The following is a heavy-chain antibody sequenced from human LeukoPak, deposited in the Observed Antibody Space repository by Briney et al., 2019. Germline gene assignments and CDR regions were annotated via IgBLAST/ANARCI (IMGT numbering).Heavy chain of an antibody. CDR3: ARLDGSGWLVDY. CDR1: GGSISSSNFY. CDR2: VYYSGST. J-gene: IGHJ4*02. V-gene: IGHV4-39*01. Sequence: SETLSLTCTVSGGSISSSNFYWGWIRQPPGKGLEWIGSVYYSGSTYYNPAHKSRVTISVDTSTNQFSLKLRSVTAADTAVYYCARLDGSGWLVDYWGQGTLVTVSS. D-gene: IGHD6-19*01.